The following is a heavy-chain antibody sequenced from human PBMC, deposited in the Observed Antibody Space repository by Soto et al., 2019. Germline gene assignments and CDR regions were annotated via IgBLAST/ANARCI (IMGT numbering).Heavy chain of an antibody. CDR2: INHSGST. V-gene: IGHV4-34*01. Sequence: SETLSLTCSVYGLSFSGYYWSWIRQPPGKGLEWIGEINHSGSTNYNPSLKSRVTISVDTSKNQFSLKLSSVTAADTAVYYCARGVSSSSEYYYYGMDVWGQGTTVT. CDR1: GLSFSGYY. D-gene: IGHD6-6*01. J-gene: IGHJ6*02. CDR3: ARGVSSSSEYYYYGMDV.